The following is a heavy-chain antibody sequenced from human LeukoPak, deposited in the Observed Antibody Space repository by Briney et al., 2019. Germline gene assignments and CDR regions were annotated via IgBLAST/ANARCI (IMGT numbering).Heavy chain of an antibody. Sequence: RTGGSLRLSCAASGFTFSSFSMTWVRQAPGKGLEWASYISSSGGTVYYVDSVRGRFTISRDNAKNSLYLQMNSLRAEDTAVYYCARVVNYGSGSYDYWGQGTLVTVS. CDR1: GFTFSSFS. CDR3: ARVVNYGSGSYDY. CDR2: ISSSGGTV. V-gene: IGHV3-48*01. J-gene: IGHJ4*02. D-gene: IGHD3-10*01.